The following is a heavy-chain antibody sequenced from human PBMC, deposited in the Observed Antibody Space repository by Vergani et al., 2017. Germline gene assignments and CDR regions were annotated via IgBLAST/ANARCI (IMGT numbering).Heavy chain of an antibody. V-gene: IGHV4-34*01. CDR2: IDHTGRP. CDR3: ARVNTETNGHISYYYYMDV. D-gene: IGHD4-11*01. CDR1: GGSFTSYH. Sequence: QVQLQQWGGGLLKPSETLSLTCVVNGGSFTSYHWTWIRQSPGEGLEWVGDIDHTGRPDYNPSLKSRLTMSVDKSQNQFSLTLNSVTATDTAIYFCARVNTETNGHISYYYYMDVWGQGTAVTVS. J-gene: IGHJ6*03.